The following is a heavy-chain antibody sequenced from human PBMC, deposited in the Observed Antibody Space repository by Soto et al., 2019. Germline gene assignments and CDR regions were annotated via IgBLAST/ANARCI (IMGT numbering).Heavy chain of an antibody. CDR3: ARDPVDTALVTGKPYYYYGMDV. D-gene: IGHD5-18*01. CDR2: INPSGGST. J-gene: IGHJ6*02. CDR1: GYTFTSYY. Sequence: ASVKVSCKASGYTFTSYYMHWVRQAPGQGLEWMGKINPSGGSTSYAQKFQGRVTMTRDTSTSTVYMELSSLRSEDTAVYYCARDPVDTALVTGKPYYYYGMDVWGQGTTVTVSS. V-gene: IGHV1-46*01.